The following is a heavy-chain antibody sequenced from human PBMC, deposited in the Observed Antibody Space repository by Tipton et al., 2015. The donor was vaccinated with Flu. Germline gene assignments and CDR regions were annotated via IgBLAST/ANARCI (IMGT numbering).Heavy chain of an antibody. J-gene: IGHJ4*02. CDR2: TYTSGST. V-gene: IGHV4-4*07. CDR1: GGSISSYY. Sequence: TLSLTCTVSGGSISSYYWSWIRQPAGKGLEWIGRTYTSGSTKYNPSLKSRVSMPVDTSKNQSSMKLGSVTAADTAVYYCARSRSGKVDYWGQGTMVTVSS. CDR3: ARSRSGKVDY. D-gene: IGHD3-10*01.